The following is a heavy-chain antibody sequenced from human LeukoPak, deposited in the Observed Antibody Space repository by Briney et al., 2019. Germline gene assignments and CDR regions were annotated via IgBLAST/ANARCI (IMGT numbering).Heavy chain of an antibody. V-gene: IGHV4-39*01. D-gene: IGHD3-22*01. Sequence: SETLSLTCTVSVGSISSSSYYCGWVRQPPGKGLEWHGRIHYSGSTYYNPSLESRVTISVDPSKNQFSLKLSSVTAADTAVYYCARRNSYYYDSSGYYPEATDAFDIWGQGTMVTVSS. J-gene: IGHJ3*02. CDR3: ARRNSYYYDSSGYYPEATDAFDI. CDR1: VGSISSSSYY. CDR2: IHYSGST.